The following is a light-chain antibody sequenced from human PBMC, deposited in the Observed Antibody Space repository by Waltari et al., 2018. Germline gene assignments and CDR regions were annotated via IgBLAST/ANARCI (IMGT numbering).Light chain of an antibody. CDR3: CSYAGNYVWV. Sequence: QSALTQPAAVSGSPGQSVTISCIGASSDIGRYVIVSWYQQHPGNAPKLVISDVSKRPSGVSDRFSGSKSGDTASLTISGLQFEDEADYYCCSYAGNYVWVFGGGTRLTVL. CDR2: DVS. J-gene: IGLJ3*02. CDR1: SSDIGRYVI. V-gene: IGLV2-23*02.